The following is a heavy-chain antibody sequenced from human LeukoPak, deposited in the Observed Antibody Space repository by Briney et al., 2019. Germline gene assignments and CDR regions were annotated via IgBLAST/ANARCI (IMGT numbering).Heavy chain of an antibody. CDR3: ARDLDCGGGWFDP. J-gene: IGHJ5*02. Sequence: SETLSLTCTVSGGSISSYYWSWIRQPPGKGLEWIGYIYYSGSTNYNPSLKSRVTISVDTYKNQFSLKLSSVAAADTAVYYCARDLDCGGGWFDPWGQGTLVTVSS. CDR2: IYYSGST. V-gene: IGHV4-59*01. D-gene: IGHD3/OR15-3a*01. CDR1: GGSISSYY.